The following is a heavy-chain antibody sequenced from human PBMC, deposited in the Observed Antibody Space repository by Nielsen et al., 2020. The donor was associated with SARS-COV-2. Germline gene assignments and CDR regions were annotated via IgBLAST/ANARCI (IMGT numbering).Heavy chain of an antibody. J-gene: IGHJ4*02. V-gene: IGHV3-74*01. CDR2: INSDGSST. D-gene: IGHD3-3*01. Sequence: GGSLRLSCAASGFTFSSYWMHWVRQAPGKGLVWVSRINSDGSSTSYADSVKGRFTISRDNAKNTLYLQMNSLRAEDTAVYYCARWFGVVPFDYWGQGTLVTVSS. CDR1: GFTFSSYW. CDR3: ARWFGVVPFDY.